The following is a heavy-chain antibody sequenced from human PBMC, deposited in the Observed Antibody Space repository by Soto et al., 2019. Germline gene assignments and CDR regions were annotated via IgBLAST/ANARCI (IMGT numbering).Heavy chain of an antibody. CDR3: ARDRHKAETIDAFAI. CDR2: ISAYNGNT. CDR1: TFTRYR. Sequence: TFTRYRRSWVRQAPRQGLEWMGWISAYNGNTNYAQKLQGRVTMTTDTSTSTAYMELRSLRSDETAVYYFARDRHKAETIDAFAIRGPVT. D-gene: IGHD6-13*01. J-gene: IGHJ3*02. V-gene: IGHV1-18*01.